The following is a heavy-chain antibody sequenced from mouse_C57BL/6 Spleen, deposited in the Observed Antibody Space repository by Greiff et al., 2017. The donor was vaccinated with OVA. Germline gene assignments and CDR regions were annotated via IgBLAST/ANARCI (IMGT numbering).Heavy chain of an antibody. V-gene: IGHV1-26*01. J-gene: IGHJ2*01. CDR3: ARRDLFYRLPYYFDY. Sequence: VQLQQSGPELVKPGASVKISCKASGYTFTDYYMNWVKQSHGKSLEWIGDINPNNGGTSYNQKFKGKVTLTVDKSSSTAYMELRSLTSEDSAVYYCARRDLFYRLPYYFDYWGQGTTLTVSS. CDR1: GYTFTDYY. CDR2: INPNNGGT. D-gene: IGHD2-14*01.